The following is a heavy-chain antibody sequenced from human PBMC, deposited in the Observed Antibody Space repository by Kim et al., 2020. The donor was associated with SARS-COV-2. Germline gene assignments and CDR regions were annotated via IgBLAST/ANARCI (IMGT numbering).Heavy chain of an antibody. CDR2: A. D-gene: IGHD2-15*01. J-gene: IGHJ6*02. V-gene: IGHV1-69*02. CDR3: AGGSHYYGMDV. Sequence: ANYPQKRQGRVTITADKATSTAYMELSSLRSEDTAVYYCAGGSHYYGMDVWGQGTTVTVSS.